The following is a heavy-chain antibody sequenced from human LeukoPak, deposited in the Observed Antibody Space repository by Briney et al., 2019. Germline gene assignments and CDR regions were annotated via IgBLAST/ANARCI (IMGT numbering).Heavy chain of an antibody. J-gene: IGHJ5*02. D-gene: IGHD3-10*01. V-gene: IGHV1-2*04. CDR1: GYTFTGYY. Sequence: ASVKVSCKASGYTFTGYYMHWVRQAPGQGLEWMGWINPNSGGTNYAQKFQGWVTMTRDTSISTAYMELSRLRSDDTAVYYCARDRFTMVRGVIPNWFDHWGQGTLVTVSS. CDR3: ARDRFTMVRGVIPNWFDH. CDR2: INPNSGGT.